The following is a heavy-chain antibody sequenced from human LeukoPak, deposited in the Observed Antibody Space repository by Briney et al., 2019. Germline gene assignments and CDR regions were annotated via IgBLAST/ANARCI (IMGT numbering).Heavy chain of an antibody. Sequence: AGGSLRLSCAASGFTFTNHGMSWVRQALGKGLEWVSAITGSGDRTYYADSVKGRFTISRDNSKNTLYLQMNSLRAEDTAVYYCARVRGNYYDSSGYYQTIYYYYYYMDVWGKGTTVTISS. CDR2: ITGSGDRT. CDR3: ARVRGNYYDSSGYYQTIYYYYYYMDV. J-gene: IGHJ6*03. V-gene: IGHV3-23*01. D-gene: IGHD3-22*01. CDR1: GFTFTNHG.